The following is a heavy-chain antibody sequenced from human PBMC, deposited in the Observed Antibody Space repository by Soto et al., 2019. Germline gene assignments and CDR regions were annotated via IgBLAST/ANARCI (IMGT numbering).Heavy chain of an antibody. D-gene: IGHD2-2*01. CDR1: GFTFSTYA. CDR2: ISGSGGST. CDR3: ARMSVVIPAAPRQFDY. J-gene: IGHJ4*02. Sequence: EVQLLASGGGLVQPGGSLRLSCAASGFTFSTYAMSWVRQAPGRGLEWVSAISGSGGSTYYADSVKGRFTISRDNSKNTLYLQMVSLRAEDTAIYFFARMSVVIPAAPRQFDYWGQGALVTVSS. V-gene: IGHV3-23*01.